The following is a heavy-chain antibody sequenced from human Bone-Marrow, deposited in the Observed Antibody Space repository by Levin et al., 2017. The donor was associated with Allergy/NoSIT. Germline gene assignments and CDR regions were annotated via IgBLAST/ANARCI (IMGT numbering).Heavy chain of an antibody. Sequence: SSETLSLTCTVSGDSIRRNIYYWGWIRQPPGKGLEWIGSVFYTGSTYYNPSFKTRVTMSVDTSQNQFSLRLRSVTAADTAVYYCAREGTRSSSWHYSWGQGTLVTVSS. CDR3: AREGTRSSSWHYS. D-gene: IGHD6-13*01. J-gene: IGHJ4*02. CDR2: VFYTGST. V-gene: IGHV4-39*02. CDR1: GDSIRRNIYY.